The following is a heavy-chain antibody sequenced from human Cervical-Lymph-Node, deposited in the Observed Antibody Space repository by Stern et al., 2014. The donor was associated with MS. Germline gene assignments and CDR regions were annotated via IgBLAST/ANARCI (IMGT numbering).Heavy chain of an antibody. D-gene: IGHD6-19*01. CDR3: AREVAGHRLGMMDV. CDR2: INPSGGST. J-gene: IGHJ6*02. Sequence: QLVQSGAEVKKPGASVQVSCKASGYTFTTYYMHWVRQAPGQGLEWMGIINPSGGSTRYAQKFRGRVTMTRDTSTSTVYMELSSLTSEDTAVYYCAREVAGHRLGMMDVWGQGTTVTVSS. CDR1: GYTFTTYY. V-gene: IGHV1-46*01.